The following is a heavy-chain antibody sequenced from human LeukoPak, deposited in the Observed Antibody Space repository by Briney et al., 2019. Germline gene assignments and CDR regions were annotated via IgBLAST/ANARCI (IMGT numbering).Heavy chain of an antibody. Sequence: GGSLRLSCAASGFTFSIYAMSWVRQAPGTGLEWVSAISGSCANTYYADSVKGRFTISREPYKNTLFLQMNSLRADDTAIYYCTKGGHGDYWGQGTMITVSS. V-gene: IGHV3-23*01. CDR3: TKGGHGDY. D-gene: IGHD2-21*02. J-gene: IGHJ4*02. CDR1: GFTFSIYA. CDR2: ISGSCANT.